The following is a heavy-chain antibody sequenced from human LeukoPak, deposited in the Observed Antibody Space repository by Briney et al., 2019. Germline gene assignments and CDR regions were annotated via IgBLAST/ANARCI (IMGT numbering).Heavy chain of an antibody. CDR1: GFTVSSNY. J-gene: IGHJ4*02. CDR3: ARVPADY. CDR2: IYSGGST. Sequence: GGSLRLSCAVSGFTVSSNYMSWVRQAPGTGLEWVSVIYSGGSTYYADSVKGRFTISRDNSKNTLYLQMDSLRAEDTGVYYCARVPADYWGQGTLVTVSS. V-gene: IGHV3-66*02.